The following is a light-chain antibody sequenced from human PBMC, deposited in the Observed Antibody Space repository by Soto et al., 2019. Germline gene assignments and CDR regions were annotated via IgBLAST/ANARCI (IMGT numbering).Light chain of an antibody. CDR1: SSDVGGYNY. Sequence: QSALTQPRSVSGSPGQSVTISCTGTSSDVGGYNYVSWYQQHPGKAPKVMIYDVSKRPSGVPDRYSGSKSGNTASLTISGQQAADEADYYCCTYASSPYVFGTGTKLTVL. J-gene: IGLJ1*01. CDR2: DVS. V-gene: IGLV2-11*01. CDR3: CTYASSPYV.